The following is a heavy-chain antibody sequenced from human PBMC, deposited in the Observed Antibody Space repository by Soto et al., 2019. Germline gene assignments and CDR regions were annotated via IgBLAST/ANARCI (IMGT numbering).Heavy chain of an antibody. CDR2: ISGSGGST. Sequence: EVQLLESGGGLVQPGGSLRLSCAASGFTFSSYAMSWVRQAPGKGLEWVSAISGSGGSTYYADSVEGRFTISRDNSKNTLYLQMNSLRAEDTAVYYCAESPYSSGWYDWYFDLWGRGTLVTVSS. V-gene: IGHV3-23*01. CDR3: AESPYSSGWYDWYFDL. CDR1: GFTFSSYA. D-gene: IGHD6-19*01. J-gene: IGHJ2*01.